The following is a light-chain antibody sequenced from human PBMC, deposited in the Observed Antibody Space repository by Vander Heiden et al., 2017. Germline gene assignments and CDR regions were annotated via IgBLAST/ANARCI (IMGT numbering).Light chain of an antibody. CDR3: HQDGRSPFA. V-gene: IGKV3-20*01. Sequence: EIVLTQSPGTVSLSPGERATLSCRASQSVSSSYLAWYQQKPGQAPRLLIYGASSRATGIPDRFSGSGSGTDFTLTISRLEPEDFAVYYCHQDGRSPFAFGQGTKLEI. J-gene: IGKJ2*01. CDR1: QSVSSSY. CDR2: GAS.